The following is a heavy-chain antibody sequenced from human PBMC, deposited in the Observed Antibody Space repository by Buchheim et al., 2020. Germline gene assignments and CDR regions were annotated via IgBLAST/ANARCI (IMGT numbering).Heavy chain of an antibody. Sequence: EVQLLESGGGLVQPGGSLRLSCAASGFTFSSYAMSWVRQAPGKGLAWVSAISVSGGSTYSADSVKGRFTISRANSKSTLYMRMNSLRAEDTAVYYCAKVGGKWELQDYWGKGTL. CDR1: GFTFSSYA. V-gene: IGHV3-23*01. CDR2: ISVSGGST. J-gene: IGHJ4*02. D-gene: IGHD1-26*01. CDR3: AKVGGKWELQDY.